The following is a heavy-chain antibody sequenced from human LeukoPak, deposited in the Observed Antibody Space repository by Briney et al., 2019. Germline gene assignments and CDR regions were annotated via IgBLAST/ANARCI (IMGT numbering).Heavy chain of an antibody. V-gene: IGHV4-39*01. Sequence: SETLSLTCTVSGGSISSSSYYWGWIRQPPGKGLEWIGSIYYSGSTYYNPSLKSRVTISVDTSKNQFSLKLSSVTAADTAVYYCAGSRSYSRFDYWGQGTLVTVSS. CDR1: GGSISSSSYY. D-gene: IGHD3-10*01. CDR3: AGSRSYSRFDY. CDR2: IYYSGST. J-gene: IGHJ4*02.